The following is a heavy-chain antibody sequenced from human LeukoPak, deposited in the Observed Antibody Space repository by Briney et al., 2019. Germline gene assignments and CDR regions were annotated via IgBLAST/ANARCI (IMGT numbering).Heavy chain of an antibody. Sequence: GGSLRLSCAASGFTFSSYSMNWVRQAPGKGLEWVSYISSSSSTIYYADSVKGRFTISRDNAKNSLYLQMNSLRAEDTAVYYCARDSRLGGGIFDYWGQGTLVSVSS. D-gene: IGHD1-26*01. V-gene: IGHV3-48*04. CDR3: ARDSRLGGGIFDY. J-gene: IGHJ4*02. CDR2: ISSSSSTI. CDR1: GFTFSSYS.